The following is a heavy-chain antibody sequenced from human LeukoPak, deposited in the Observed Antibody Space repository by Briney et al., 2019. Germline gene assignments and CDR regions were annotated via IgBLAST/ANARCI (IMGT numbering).Heavy chain of an antibody. V-gene: IGHV3-30*03. D-gene: IGHD2-2*01. J-gene: IGHJ5*02. CDR1: GFTFSSYS. CDR3: ARGAIVVVPAATYNWFDP. Sequence: PGGSLRLSCAASGFTFSSYSMHWVRQAPGKGLEWVAVISYDGSNKYYADSVKGRFTISRDNSKNTLYLQMNSLRAEDTAVYYCARGAIVVVPAATYNWFDPWGQGTLVTVSS. CDR2: ISYDGSNK.